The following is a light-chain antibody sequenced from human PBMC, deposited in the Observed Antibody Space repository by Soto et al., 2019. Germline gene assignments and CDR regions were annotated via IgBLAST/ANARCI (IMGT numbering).Light chain of an antibody. CDR3: QQRSNWPSIT. J-gene: IGKJ5*01. V-gene: IGKV3-11*01. CDR1: QSVTNK. Sequence: EMLMTQSPATLSVSPGERVSLSCWASQSVTNKLAWYQQRPGQPPRLLLYDASNRATGIPARFSGSGSGTDFTLTISSLEPEDFAVYYCQQRSNWPSITFGQGTLLEIK. CDR2: DAS.